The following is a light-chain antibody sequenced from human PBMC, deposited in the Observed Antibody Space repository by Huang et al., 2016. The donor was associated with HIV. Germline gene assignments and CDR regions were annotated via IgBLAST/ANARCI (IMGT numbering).Light chain of an antibody. CDR1: QSVSSN. CDR2: GAS. CDR3: QQYNNWPLT. J-gene: IGKJ4*01. V-gene: IGKV3-15*01. Sequence: EKVMTQSPATLSVSPGERATLSCRASQSVSSNLAWYQQQPCQAPRLLIDGASTKATGIPARFSGSGSGKEFTLTISSLQSEDFAVYYCQQYNNWPLTFGGGTKVEIK.